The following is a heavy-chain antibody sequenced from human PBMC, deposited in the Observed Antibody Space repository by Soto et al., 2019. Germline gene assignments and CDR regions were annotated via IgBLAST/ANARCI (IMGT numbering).Heavy chain of an antibody. D-gene: IGHD1-1*01. J-gene: IGHJ6*02. V-gene: IGHV1-8*01. CDR2: MNPNSGNT. Sequence: QVQLVQSGAEVKKPGASVKVSCKASGYTFTSYDINWVRQATGQGLEWMGCMNPNSGNTGYAQKFHGRVTMTRNTSISTAYMELSSLRSEDTAVYYCARERTGTTSMDVWGQGTTVTVSS. CDR1: GYTFTSYD. CDR3: ARERTGTTSMDV.